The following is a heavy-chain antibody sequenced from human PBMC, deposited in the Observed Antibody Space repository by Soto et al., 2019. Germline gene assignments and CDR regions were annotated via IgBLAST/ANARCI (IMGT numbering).Heavy chain of an antibody. CDR3: ATNNRASYHFDY. V-gene: IGHV1-69*13. CDR1: GGTFRAYA. J-gene: IGHJ4*02. CDR2: IIPLFGTT. Sequence: ASVKVSCKASGGTFRAYAISWVRQAPGQGLEGMGGIIPLFGTTNYAQRFQGRVTITADDSTRTASMELSSLRSEDTAVYYCATNNRASYHFDYWGQGTPVTVSS. D-gene: IGHD3-16*02.